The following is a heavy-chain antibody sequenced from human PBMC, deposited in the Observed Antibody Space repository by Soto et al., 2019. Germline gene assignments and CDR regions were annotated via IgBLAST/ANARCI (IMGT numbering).Heavy chain of an antibody. D-gene: IGHD3-9*01. CDR2: ISGGGVST. V-gene: IGHV3-23*01. CDR3: ARYGHDPGYWGSFDY. J-gene: IGHJ4*02. Sequence: GGSLRLSCAASGFTFTKYAMSWVRQAPGKGLEWVSAISGGGVSTYYPDSVKGRFTISSDNSKNTLYLQMNTLRVEDTAVYYCARYGHDPGYWGSFDYWGQGSLVTVSS. CDR1: GFTFTKYA.